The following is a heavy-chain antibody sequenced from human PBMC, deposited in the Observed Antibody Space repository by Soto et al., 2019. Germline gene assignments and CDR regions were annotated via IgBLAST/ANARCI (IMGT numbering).Heavy chain of an antibody. Sequence: ASVKVSCKVSGYTLTELSMHWVRQAPGKGLEWMGGFDPEDGETIYAQKFQGRVTMTEDTSTDTAYMELSSLRSEDTAVYYCATDNTYYDFWSGYLNWGQGTLVTVSS. CDR3: ATDNTYYDFWSGYLN. CDR1: GYTLTELS. D-gene: IGHD3-3*01. V-gene: IGHV1-24*01. J-gene: IGHJ4*02. CDR2: FDPEDGET.